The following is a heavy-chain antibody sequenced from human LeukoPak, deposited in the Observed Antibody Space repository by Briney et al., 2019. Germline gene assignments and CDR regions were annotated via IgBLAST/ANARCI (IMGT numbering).Heavy chain of an antibody. CDR3: ARFDRDAFDI. D-gene: IGHD3-22*01. Sequence: GGSLRLSCAASGFTFSSYAMHWVRQAPGKGLEYVSAISSNGGSTYYANSVKGRFTISSDNSKNTLYLQMGSLRAEDMAVYYCARFDRDAFDIWGQGTMVTVSS. V-gene: IGHV3-64*01. CDR1: GFTFSSYA. CDR2: ISSNGGST. J-gene: IGHJ3*02.